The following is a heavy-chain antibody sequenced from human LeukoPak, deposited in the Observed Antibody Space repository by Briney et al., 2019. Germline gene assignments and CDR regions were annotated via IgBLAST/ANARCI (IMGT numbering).Heavy chain of an antibody. V-gene: IGHV1-2*02. CDR2: INPNSGGT. J-gene: IGHJ5*02. CDR1: GYTFTGYY. Sequence: ASVKVSCKASGYTFTGYYMHWVRQAPGQGLEWMGWINPNSGGTNYAQKFQGRVTMTRDTSVSTAYMELSRLRSDDTAVYYCARAQIPDQLLSLNNWFDPWGQGTLVTVSS. D-gene: IGHD2-2*01. CDR3: ARAQIPDQLLSLNNWFDP.